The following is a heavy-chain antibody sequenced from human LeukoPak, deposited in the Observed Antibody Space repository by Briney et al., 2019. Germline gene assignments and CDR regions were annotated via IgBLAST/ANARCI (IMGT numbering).Heavy chain of an antibody. CDR3: ARQYYDIWSGYYTADYYFDY. D-gene: IGHD3-3*01. J-gene: IGHJ4*02. V-gene: IGHV3-21*04. Sequence: PGGSLRLSCAASGFTFSSYGMTWVRQAPGKGLEWVSSISGRSSYIYYADSVKGRFTISRDNAKNSLYLELHSLRAEDTAVYYCARQYYDIWSGYYTADYYFDYWGQGTLVTVSS. CDR2: ISGRSSYI. CDR1: GFTFSSYG.